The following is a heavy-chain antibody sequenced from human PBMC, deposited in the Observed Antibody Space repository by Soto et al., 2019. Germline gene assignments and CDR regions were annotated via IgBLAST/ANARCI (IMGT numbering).Heavy chain of an antibody. D-gene: IGHD2-8*01. J-gene: IGHJ4*02. CDR2: IRSKAYGGTT. CDR3: TTEIVLKVYAETPYYIDY. V-gene: IGHV3-49*03. Sequence: AGGSLRLSCTASGFSFGEYAMSWFRQAPGKGLEWVGFIRSKAYGGTTEYAASVKGRFTISRDDSKSIAYLQMNSLKTEDTAVYYCTTEIVLKVYAETPYYIDYWGQGTLVTVSS. CDR1: GFSFGEYA.